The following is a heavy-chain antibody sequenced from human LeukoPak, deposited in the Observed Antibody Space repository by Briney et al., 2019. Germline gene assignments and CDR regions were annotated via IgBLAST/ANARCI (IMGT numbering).Heavy chain of an antibody. CDR3: AKDGGSWGVGEWFDP. D-gene: IGHD6-13*01. CDR2: IFTSGST. V-gene: IGHV4-4*07. Sequence: SETLSLTCTVSGGSISSDYWSWIRQPAGKGLEWIGRIFTSGSTSYNPSLKSRVTMSLDTSKNQFSLKLSSVTAADTAVYYCAKDGGSWGVGEWFDPWGQGTLVTVSS. CDR1: GGSISSDY. J-gene: IGHJ5*02.